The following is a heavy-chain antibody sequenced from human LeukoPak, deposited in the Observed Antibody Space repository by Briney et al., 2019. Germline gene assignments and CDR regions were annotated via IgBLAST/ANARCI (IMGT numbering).Heavy chain of an antibody. CDR3: ARHGSVRSPLGP. J-gene: IGHJ5*02. CDR2: IYATGST. CDR1: GGSISSYY. D-gene: IGHD3-10*01. V-gene: IGHV4-4*09. Sequence: SETLSLTCTVSGGSISSYYWSWIRQPPGKGLEWIGYIYATGSTNYNPSLKSRVTISVDPSKNQFSLNLRSVTAADTAVYYCARHGSVRSPLGPWGQGTLVTVSS.